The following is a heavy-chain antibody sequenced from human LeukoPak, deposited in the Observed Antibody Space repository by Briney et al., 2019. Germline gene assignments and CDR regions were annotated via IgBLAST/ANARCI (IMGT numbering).Heavy chain of an antibody. CDR1: GYTFTGYY. D-gene: IGHD2-15*01. J-gene: IGHJ5*02. CDR3: ARGYEVVVAATLSVGWFDP. CDR2: ISAYNGNT. V-gene: IGHV1-18*04. Sequence: ASVKVSCKASGYTFTGYYMHWVRQAPGQGLEWMGWISAYNGNTNYAQKLQGRVTMTTDTSTSTAYMELRSLRSDDTAVYYCARGYEVVVAATLSVGWFDPWGQGTLVTVSS.